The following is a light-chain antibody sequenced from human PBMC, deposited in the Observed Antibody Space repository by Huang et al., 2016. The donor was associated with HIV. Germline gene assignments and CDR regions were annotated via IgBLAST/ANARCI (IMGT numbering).Light chain of an antibody. J-gene: IGKJ3*01. V-gene: IGKV1-33*01. Sequence: DIQMTQSPSSLSASVGDRGTITCQASQDISNYLNWYQQKPGKAPKLLIYDASNLETGFPSRFSGSGSGTDFTFTISSLQPEDIATYYCQQYDNLPFTFGPGTKVDIK. CDR2: DAS. CDR3: QQYDNLPFT. CDR1: QDISNY.